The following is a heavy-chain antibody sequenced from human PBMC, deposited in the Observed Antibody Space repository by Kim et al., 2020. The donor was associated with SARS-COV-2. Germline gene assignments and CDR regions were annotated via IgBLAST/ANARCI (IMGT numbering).Heavy chain of an antibody. D-gene: IGHD1-7*01. CDR3: ARSRRLTGTTEWFFDL. Sequence: ASVKVSCKASGYAFSGYYMHWVRQAPGQGLEWMGWMNPNSGGTNYAQKFQGRVTMTGDTSISTAYMELRRLRSDDTAVYYCARSRRLTGTTEWFFDLWGRGTLVTVSS. V-gene: IGHV1-2*02. CDR2: MNPNSGGT. CDR1: GYAFSGYY. J-gene: IGHJ2*01.